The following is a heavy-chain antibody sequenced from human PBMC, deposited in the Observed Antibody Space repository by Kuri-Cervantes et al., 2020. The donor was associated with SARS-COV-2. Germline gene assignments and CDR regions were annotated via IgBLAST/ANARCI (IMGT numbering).Heavy chain of an antibody. CDR1: GFTFSSYG. J-gene: IGHJ4*02. CDR2: ISYDGSNK. CDR3: AKDQYGIVVVVAAVDS. Sequence: GESLRLSCAASGFTFSSYGMHWVRQAPGKGLEWVALISYDGSNKFYGDSVKGRFTISRDNSKNTLYLQMNSLRAEDTAVYYCAKDQYGIVVVVAAVDSWGQGTLVTVSS. V-gene: IGHV3-30*18. D-gene: IGHD2-15*01.